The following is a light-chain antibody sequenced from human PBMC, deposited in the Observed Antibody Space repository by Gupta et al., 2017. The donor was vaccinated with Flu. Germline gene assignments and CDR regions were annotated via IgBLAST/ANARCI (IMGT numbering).Light chain of an antibody. Sequence: SYELTQPPSVSVSPGQTARITCSGDALSEQYGYWYQQKPGQAPVLVIYKNNERPSGIPERFSGSSSGTKVTLTISGVQADDEADYYCQSVDRSGTVWVFGGGTDLTVL. CDR1: ALSEQY. CDR2: KNN. CDR3: QSVDRSGTVWV. V-gene: IGLV3-25*02. J-gene: IGLJ3*02.